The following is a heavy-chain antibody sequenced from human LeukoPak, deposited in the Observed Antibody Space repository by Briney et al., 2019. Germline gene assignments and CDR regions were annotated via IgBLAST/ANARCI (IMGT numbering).Heavy chain of an antibody. V-gene: IGHV3-30*03. CDR3: ARGDLTGY. J-gene: IGHJ4*02. D-gene: IGHD4/OR15-4a*01. CDR2: ISYDGSNK. Sequence: PGGSLRLSCAASGFSFSSHWMSWVRQAPGKGLEWVAVISYDGSNKYYADSVKGRFTISRDNAKNSLYLQMNSLRAEDTAVYYCARGDLTGYWGQGTLVTVSS. CDR1: GFSFSSHW.